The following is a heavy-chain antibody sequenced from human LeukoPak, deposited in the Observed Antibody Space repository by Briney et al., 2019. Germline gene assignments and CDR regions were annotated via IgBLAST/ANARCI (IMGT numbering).Heavy chain of an antibody. CDR2: IYYSGST. CDR1: GGSISSYY. D-gene: IGHD3-22*01. CDR3: AREDISGYYAGGY. Sequence: SETLSLTGTVSGGSISSYYWSWLRQPPGKGLEWIGYIYYSGSTNYNPSLKSRVTISVDTSKNQFSLKLSSVTAADTAVYYCAREDISGYYAGGYWGQGTLVTVSS. V-gene: IGHV4-59*12. J-gene: IGHJ4*02.